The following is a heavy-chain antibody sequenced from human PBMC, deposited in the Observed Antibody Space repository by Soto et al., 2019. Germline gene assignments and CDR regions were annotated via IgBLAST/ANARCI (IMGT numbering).Heavy chain of an antibody. V-gene: IGHV3-23*01. CDR3: AKDRGLSGYSSGWTFDY. J-gene: IGHJ4*02. CDR2: ISGSGGST. CDR1: GFTFSSYA. Sequence: GGSLRLSCAASGFTFSSYAMSWVRQAPGKGLEWVSAISGSGGSTYYADSVKGRFTISRDNSKNTLYLQMNSLRAEDTAVYYCAKDRGLSGYSSGWTFDYWGQGTLVTVSS. D-gene: IGHD6-19*01.